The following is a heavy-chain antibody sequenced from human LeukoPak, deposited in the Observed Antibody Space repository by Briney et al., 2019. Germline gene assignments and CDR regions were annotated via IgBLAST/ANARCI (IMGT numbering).Heavy chain of an antibody. J-gene: IGHJ4*02. CDR2: ITYDGHST. D-gene: IGHD4-17*01. V-gene: IGHV3-30-3*01. Sequence: GGSLRLSCAASGFTFSSYAMSWVRQAPGKGLEWVAVITYDGHSTYYADSVKGRFTISRDNSKNTLYLQMNSLRAEDTAVYYCARGLYGDYETAGTLGYWGQGTLVTVSS. CDR3: ARGLYGDYETAGTLGY. CDR1: GFTFSSYA.